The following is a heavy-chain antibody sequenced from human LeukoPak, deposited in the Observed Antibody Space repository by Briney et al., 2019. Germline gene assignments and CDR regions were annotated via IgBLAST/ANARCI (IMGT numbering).Heavy chain of an antibody. Sequence: SETLSLTCTVSGGSINSSSYYWGWIRQPPGKGLEWIGSIFYSGNTYDNPSLKSRVTISVDTSKNQFSLKLSSVTAADTAVYYCAIISGYSYGYHEFRGDYWGQGTLVTVSS. CDR2: IFYSGNT. V-gene: IGHV4-39*07. D-gene: IGHD5-18*01. J-gene: IGHJ4*02. CDR1: GGSINSSSYY. CDR3: AIISGYSYGYHEFRGDY.